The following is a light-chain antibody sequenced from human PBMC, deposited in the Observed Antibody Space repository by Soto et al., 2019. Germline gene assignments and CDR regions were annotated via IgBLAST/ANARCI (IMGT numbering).Light chain of an antibody. CDR2: DVS. Sequence: QSALTQPASVSGSPGQSITISCTGTSSDVGGYNYVSWYQQHPGKAPKLMIYDVSNRPSGVSNRFSGSKSGNTASLTISGLQAEDEADYYCCFYTTSSTVLFGGGTKVTVL. J-gene: IGLJ2*01. CDR3: CFYTTSSTVL. V-gene: IGLV2-14*03. CDR1: SSDVGGYNY.